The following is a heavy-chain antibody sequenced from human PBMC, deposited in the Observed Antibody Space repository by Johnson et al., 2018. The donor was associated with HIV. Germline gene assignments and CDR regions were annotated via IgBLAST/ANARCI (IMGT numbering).Heavy chain of an antibody. V-gene: IGHV3-30*04. CDR1: GFTFSSYA. D-gene: IGHD1-7*01. CDR3: ARDQAGTTDDAFDI. Sequence: QMLLVESGGGLVQPGGSLRLSCAASGFTFSSYAMHWVRQAPGKGLEWVAVISYDGSNKYYADSVKGRFTISRDNSKNTLYLQMNSLRAEDTAVYYCARDQAGTTDDAFDIWGQGTMVIVSS. J-gene: IGHJ3*02. CDR2: ISYDGSNK.